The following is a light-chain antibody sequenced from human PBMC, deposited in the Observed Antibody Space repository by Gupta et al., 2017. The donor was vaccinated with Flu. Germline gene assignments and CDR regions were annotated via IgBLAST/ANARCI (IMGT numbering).Light chain of an antibody. Sequence: VKLTCTGRSGYSRDSIAWHQQQPGKAPRYLMRYDHSGGNNKGSGVPDRFSGSSSGAVRYLTIANGQSEDEDDYYCETGDSNTRVFGGGTKLTVL. CDR2: YDHSGGN. CDR1: SGYSRDS. V-gene: IGLV4-60*03. J-gene: IGLJ3*02. CDR3: ETGDSNTRV.